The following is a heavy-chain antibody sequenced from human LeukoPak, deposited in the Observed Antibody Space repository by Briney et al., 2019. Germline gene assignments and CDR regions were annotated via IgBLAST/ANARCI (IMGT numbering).Heavy chain of an antibody. Sequence: ASQTLSLTCTVSGGSISSDGYHWSWIRQHPGKGLEYIGYIYYSGSTNYNPSLKSRVTISVDTSKNQFSLRLSSVTAADTAVYYCARGPGPVGLPFDYWGQGTLVTVSS. J-gene: IGHJ4*02. V-gene: IGHV4-31*03. D-gene: IGHD2-2*02. CDR1: GGSISSDGYH. CDR3: ARGPGPVGLPFDY. CDR2: IYYSGST.